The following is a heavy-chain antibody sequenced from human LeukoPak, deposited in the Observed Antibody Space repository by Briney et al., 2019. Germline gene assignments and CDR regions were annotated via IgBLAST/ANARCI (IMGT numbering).Heavy chain of an antibody. CDR2: INHSGST. V-gene: IGHV4-34*01. J-gene: IGHJ2*01. CDR3: ARMSEARKTYYYDSSGLYWYFDL. D-gene: IGHD3-22*01. Sequence: SETLSLTCAVYGGSFSGYYWSWIRQPPGKGLEWIGEINHSGSTNYNPSLKGRVTISVDTSKNQFSLKLSSVTAADTAVYYCARMSEARKTYYYDSSGLYWYFDLWGRGTLVTVSS. CDR1: GGSFSGYY.